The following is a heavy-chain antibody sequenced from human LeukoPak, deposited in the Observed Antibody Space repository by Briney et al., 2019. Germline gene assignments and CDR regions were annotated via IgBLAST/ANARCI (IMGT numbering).Heavy chain of an antibody. Sequence: RGSLRLSCAASGFTVSSNYMSWVRQAPGKGLEWVSVIYSGGSTYYADSVKGRFTISRDNSKNTLYLQMNSLRAEDTAVYYCAREPMGAFDIWGQGTMVTVSS. CDR1: GFTVSSNY. D-gene: IGHD3-16*01. CDR3: AREPMGAFDI. V-gene: IGHV3-53*01. J-gene: IGHJ3*02. CDR2: IYSGGST.